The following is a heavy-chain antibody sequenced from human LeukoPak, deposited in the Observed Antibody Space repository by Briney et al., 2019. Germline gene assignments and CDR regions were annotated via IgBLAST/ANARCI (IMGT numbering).Heavy chain of an antibody. D-gene: IGHD3-22*01. Sequence: GGSLRLSCAASGFTFSNAWMNWVRQAPGKGLEWVSSISSSSSYIYYADSVKGRFTISRDNAKNSLYLQMNSLRAEDTAVYYCARVSRYYYDSSGYYDYWGQGTLVTVSS. CDR2: ISSSSSYI. CDR1: GFTFSNAW. V-gene: IGHV3-21*01. J-gene: IGHJ4*02. CDR3: ARVSRYYYDSSGYYDY.